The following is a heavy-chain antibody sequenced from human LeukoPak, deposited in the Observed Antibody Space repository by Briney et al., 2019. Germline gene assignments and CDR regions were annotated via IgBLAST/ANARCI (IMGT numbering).Heavy chain of an antibody. J-gene: IGHJ4*02. CDR1: GFTFDDYA. CDR2: ISWNSGNI. Sequence: GGSLRLSCAASGFTFDDYAMHWVRQAPGKGLEWVSGISWNSGNIGYADSVKGRFTISRDNAKNSLYLQMNSLRAEDTAVYYCARGGPEWELNPFDYWGQGTLVTVSS. CDR3: ARGGPEWELNPFDY. V-gene: IGHV3-9*01. D-gene: IGHD1-26*01.